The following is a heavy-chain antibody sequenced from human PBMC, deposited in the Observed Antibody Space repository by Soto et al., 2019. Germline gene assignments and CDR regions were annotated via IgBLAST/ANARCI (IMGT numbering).Heavy chain of an antibody. V-gene: IGHV1-18*01. CDR1: GYTFTNYA. Sequence: QVQLVQSGVEVKKPGASVKVSCKASGYTFTNYAISWVRQAPGRGLEWMGWVNTYNGNPNYAQTFQGRVTMTTDTSTGTAYMELRSLKSDDSAVYYCARDSQYSTDWQRFDSWGQGTLVTVYS. D-gene: IGHD6-6*01. CDR2: VNTYNGNP. J-gene: IGHJ4*02. CDR3: ARDSQYSTDWQRFDS.